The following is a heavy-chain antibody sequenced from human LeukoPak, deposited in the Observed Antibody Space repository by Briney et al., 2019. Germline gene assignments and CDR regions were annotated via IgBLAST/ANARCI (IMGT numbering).Heavy chain of an antibody. V-gene: IGHV4-31*03. J-gene: IGHJ5*02. CDR2: IYYSGST. Sequence: SETLSLTCTVSGGSISSGGYYWSWIRQHPGKGLEWIGYIYYSGSTYYNPSLKSRVTISVDTSKNQFSLKLSSVTAADTAVYYCARQGWDNWFDPWGQGTLVTVSS. CDR1: GGSISSGGYY. D-gene: IGHD1-26*01. CDR3: ARQGWDNWFDP.